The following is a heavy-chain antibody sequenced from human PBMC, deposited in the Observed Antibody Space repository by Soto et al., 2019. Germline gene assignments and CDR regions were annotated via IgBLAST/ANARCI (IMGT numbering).Heavy chain of an antibody. CDR2: IIPIFGTA. CDR1: GGTFSSYA. J-gene: IGHJ4*02. D-gene: IGHD5-18*01. V-gene: IGHV1-69*12. Sequence: QVQLVQSGAEVKKPGSSVKVSCKASGGTFSSYAISWVRQAPGQGLEWMGGIIPIFGTANYAQKFQGRVTITADESTSTAYMELSSLRSEDTAVYYCASIDGRNGDTAMAYYFDYWGQGTLVTVSS. CDR3: ASIDGRNGDTAMAYYFDY.